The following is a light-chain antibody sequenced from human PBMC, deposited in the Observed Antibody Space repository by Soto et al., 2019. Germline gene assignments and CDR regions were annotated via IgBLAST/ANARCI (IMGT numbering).Light chain of an antibody. Sequence: ILIIQSPATLSVSLRERATLSCRASQSVDSNLAWYQQKPGQAPRLLIYGASTRATGISARFSGSGSGTEFTLTISSLQSEDFGVYYCQQYNNWWTFGQGTKVDI. V-gene: IGKV3-15*01. CDR3: QQYNNWWT. CDR2: GAS. J-gene: IGKJ1*01. CDR1: QSVDSN.